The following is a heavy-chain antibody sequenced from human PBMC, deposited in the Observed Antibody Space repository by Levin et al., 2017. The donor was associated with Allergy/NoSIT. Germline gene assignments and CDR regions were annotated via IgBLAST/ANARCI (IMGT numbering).Heavy chain of an antibody. CDR1: GFTFGDYS. J-gene: IGHJ4*02. D-gene: IGHD5-18*01. V-gene: IGHV3-49*03. CDR3: ARAVEGYTYGDY. CDR2: IRSKAYGGTT. Sequence: GGSLRLSCTASGFTFGDYSMTWFRQAPGKGLEWVGFIRSKAYGGTTQYAASVKGRFTISRDDSKSIAYLQMNSLKTEDTAVYYCARAVEGYTYGDYWGQGTLVTVSS.